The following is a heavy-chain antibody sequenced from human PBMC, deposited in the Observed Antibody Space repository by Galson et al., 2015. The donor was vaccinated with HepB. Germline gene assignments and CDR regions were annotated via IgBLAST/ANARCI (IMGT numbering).Heavy chain of an antibody. Sequence: ETLSLTCTVSGVSISDDTYYWGWIRQTPGMGLEWIGSLFDSAKTYYSPSLESRVSISVNTSKNQFSLNLTSVTAADTAVYYCARRDVAFPFDIWGQGTIVTVSA. CDR1: GVSISDDTYY. J-gene: IGHJ3*02. CDR3: ARRDVAFPFDI. CDR2: LFDSAKT. D-gene: IGHD5-12*01. V-gene: IGHV4-39*01.